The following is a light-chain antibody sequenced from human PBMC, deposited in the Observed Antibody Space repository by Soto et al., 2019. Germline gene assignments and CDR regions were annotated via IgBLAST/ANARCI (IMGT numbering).Light chain of an antibody. CDR1: QSVDSK. V-gene: IGKV3-15*01. Sequence: EIVMTHSPATLSVSPGERATLSCRASQSVDSKLAWYQQKPGQGPRLLIYGASSRATGIPARFSGSGSGTEFTLTISRLQSEDFAVYYCQHYSTWLWTFGQGTKVEIK. J-gene: IGKJ1*01. CDR3: QHYSTWLWT. CDR2: GAS.